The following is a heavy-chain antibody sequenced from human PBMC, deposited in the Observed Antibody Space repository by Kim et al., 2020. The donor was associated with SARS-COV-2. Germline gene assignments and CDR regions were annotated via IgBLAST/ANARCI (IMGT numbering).Heavy chain of an antibody. Sequence: NGNPNYAQKLQGRVTMTTDTSTSTAYMELRSLRSDDTAVYYCARDGDYGPWGQGTLVTVSS. J-gene: IGHJ5*02. CDR2: NGNP. V-gene: IGHV1-18*01. CDR3: ARDGDYGP. D-gene: IGHD4-17*01.